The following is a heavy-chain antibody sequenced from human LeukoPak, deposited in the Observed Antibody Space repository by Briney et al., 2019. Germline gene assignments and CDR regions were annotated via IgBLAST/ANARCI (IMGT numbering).Heavy chain of an antibody. CDR3: ARAGLGAFDI. CDR1: GFTFSAYA. J-gene: IGHJ3*02. V-gene: IGHV3-23*05. Sequence: GGSLRLSCEASGFTFSAYAMTWVRQAPGKGLEWVSSIGSDNKSHYSESVKGRFAISRDNSKSIVFLQLNSLRAEDTALYYCARAGLGAFDIWGQGTMVTVSS. CDR2: IGSDNKS.